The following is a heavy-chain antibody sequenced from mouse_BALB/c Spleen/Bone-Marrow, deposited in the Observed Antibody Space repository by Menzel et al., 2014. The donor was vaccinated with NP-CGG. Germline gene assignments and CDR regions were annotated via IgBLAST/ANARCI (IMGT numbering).Heavy chain of an antibody. Sequence: VQLKESGGGFVKSGGSLKLSCAGSGFSFSKYGMSWVRQTPGKRLEWVATISGDGRYTFYSDSVKGRFTISSDNAKNNLYLQLSSLRSEDTALYYCARHAYYDQTEVSFVYWGQGTLVTVSA. J-gene: IGHJ3*01. D-gene: IGHD2-4*01. CDR1: GFSFSKYG. CDR3: ARHAYYDQTEVSFVY. V-gene: IGHV5-9-2*01. CDR2: ISGDGRYT.